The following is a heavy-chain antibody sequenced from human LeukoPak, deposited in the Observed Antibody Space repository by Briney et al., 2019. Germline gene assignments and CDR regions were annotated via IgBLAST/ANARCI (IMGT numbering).Heavy chain of an antibody. Sequence: SETLSLTCTVSGGSISGYYWSWIRQPAGKGLEWIGRIYTSGSTNYNPSLKSRVTISVDTSKNQFSLKLSSVTAADTAVYYCARTTEGGYTYDYFYYYYMDVWGKGTTVTISS. CDR1: GGSISGYY. CDR3: ARTTEGGYTYDYFYYYYMDV. CDR2: IYTSGST. D-gene: IGHD5-18*01. J-gene: IGHJ6*03. V-gene: IGHV4-4*07.